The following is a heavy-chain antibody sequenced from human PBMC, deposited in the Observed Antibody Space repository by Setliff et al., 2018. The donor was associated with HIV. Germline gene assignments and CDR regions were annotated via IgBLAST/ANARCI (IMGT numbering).Heavy chain of an antibody. CDR2: IYSGGST. CDR3: AKDNDYVWGSFSAASKGRYGMDV. J-gene: IGHJ6*02. Sequence: GGSLRLSCAASGFTVSSNYMCWVRQAPGKGLEWVSVIYSGGSTYYADSVKGRFTISRDNSKNTLYLQMNSLRAEDTAVYYCAKDNDYVWGSFSAASKGRYGMDVWGQGTTVTVSS. V-gene: IGHV3-66*02. CDR1: GFTVSSNY. D-gene: IGHD3-16*01.